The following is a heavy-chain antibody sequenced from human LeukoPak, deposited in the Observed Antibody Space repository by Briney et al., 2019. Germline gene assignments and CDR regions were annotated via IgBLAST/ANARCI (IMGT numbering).Heavy chain of an antibody. CDR1: GYPISSSHY. V-gene: IGHV4-38-2*02. CDR2: IYHNGNT. D-gene: IGHD2-2*01. CDR3: VRDVTSVTVRSAFDA. Sequence: PSESLSLTCIVSGYPISSSHYWGWIRQPPGKGLELGGGIYHNGNTYYNPPLKGRLTLSLYTSKNHSSLKLTSVTAAATAVYYCVRDVTSVTVRSAFDAWGQGTTVTVSS. J-gene: IGHJ3*01.